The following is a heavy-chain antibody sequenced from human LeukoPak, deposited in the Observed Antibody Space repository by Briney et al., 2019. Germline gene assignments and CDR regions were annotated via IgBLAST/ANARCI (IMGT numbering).Heavy chain of an antibody. D-gene: IGHD3/OR15-3a*01. CDR2: IYPGDSET. V-gene: IGHV5-51*01. Sequence: GESLKISCKVSGYSFTSYWIGWVRQMPGKGLEYMGIIYPGDSETRYSPSFKGQVTISADKSISTAYLQWSSLKASDTAIYYCARLDLSLVYHYMDVWGKGTTVIVSS. CDR1: GYSFTSYW. J-gene: IGHJ6*03. CDR3: ARLDLSLVYHYMDV.